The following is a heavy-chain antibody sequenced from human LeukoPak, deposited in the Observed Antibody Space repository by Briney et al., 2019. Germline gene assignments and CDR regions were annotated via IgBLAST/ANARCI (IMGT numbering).Heavy chain of an antibody. CDR2: IRYDGSNK. CDR1: GFTFSSYG. J-gene: IGHJ4*02. Sequence: GGSLRLSCAASGFTFSSYGMHWVRQAPGKGLEWVAFIRYDGSNKYYADSVKGRFTISRDNSKNTLYLQTNSLRAEDTAVYYCAKDFSAPDYWGQGTLVTVSS. V-gene: IGHV3-30*02. CDR3: AKDFSAPDY. D-gene: IGHD2/OR15-2a*01.